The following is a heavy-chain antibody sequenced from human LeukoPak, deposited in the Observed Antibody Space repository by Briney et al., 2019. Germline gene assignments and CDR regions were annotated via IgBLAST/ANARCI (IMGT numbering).Heavy chain of an antibody. J-gene: IGHJ4*02. D-gene: IGHD5-18*01. CDR3: ARDRTSYGYFDY. Sequence: SETLSPTCTVSGGSISSYYWSWIRQPPGKGLEWIGYIYYSGSTNYNPSLKSRVTISVDTSKNQFSLKLSSVTAADTAVYYCARDRTSYGYFDYWGQGTLVTVSS. CDR1: GGSISSYY. CDR2: IYYSGST. V-gene: IGHV4-59*01.